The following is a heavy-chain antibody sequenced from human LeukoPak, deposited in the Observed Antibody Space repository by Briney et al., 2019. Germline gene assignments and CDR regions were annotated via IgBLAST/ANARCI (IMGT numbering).Heavy chain of an antibody. CDR2: INHSGST. Sequence: SETLSLTCAVYGGSFSGYYWSWIRQPPGKGLEWIGEINHSGSTNYNPSLKSRVTISVDTSKNQFSLKLSSVTAADTAVYYCARGIVGAEDYWGQGTLVTVSS. CDR1: GGSFSGYY. D-gene: IGHD1-26*01. CDR3: ARGIVGAEDY. V-gene: IGHV4-34*01. J-gene: IGHJ4*02.